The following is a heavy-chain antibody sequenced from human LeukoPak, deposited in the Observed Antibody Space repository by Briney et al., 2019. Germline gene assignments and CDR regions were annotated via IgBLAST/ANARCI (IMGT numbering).Heavy chain of an antibody. CDR2: ISGSGGST. V-gene: IGHV3-23*01. CDR3: AKTDDSSGYYSFDY. CDR1: GFTFSSYG. J-gene: IGHJ4*02. Sequence: GGSLRLSCAASGFTFSSYGMSWVRQAPGKGLEWVSAISGSGGSTYYADSVKGRFTISRDNSKNTLYLQMNSLRAEDTAVYYCAKTDDSSGYYSFDYWGQGTLVTVSS. D-gene: IGHD3-22*01.